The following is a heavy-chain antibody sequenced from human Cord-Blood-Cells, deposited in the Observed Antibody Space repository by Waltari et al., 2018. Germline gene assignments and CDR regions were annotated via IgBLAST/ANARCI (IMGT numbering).Heavy chain of an antibody. CDR2: IYPCDSDT. Sequence: EVQLVQSGAEVKQPGESLKISCKGSGYIFTSYWICWVRPVPGKGLEWMGIIYPCDSDTRYSPSFQGQVTISADKSISTAYLQWSSLKASDTAMYYCARQTGEENYGDAFDIWGQGTMVTVSS. V-gene: IGHV5-51*01. J-gene: IGHJ3*02. CDR1: GYIFTSYW. D-gene: IGHD7-27*01. CDR3: ARQTGEENYGDAFDI.